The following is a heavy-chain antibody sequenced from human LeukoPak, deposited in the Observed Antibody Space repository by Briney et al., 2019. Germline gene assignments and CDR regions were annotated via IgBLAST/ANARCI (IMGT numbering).Heavy chain of an antibody. Sequence: SETLSLTCAVYGGSFSGYYWSWIRQPPGKGLEWIGEINHSGSTNYNPSLKSRVTISVDTSKNQFSPKLSSVTAADTAVYYCARGHDSSGYYYWGQGTLVTVSS. CDR1: GGSFSGYY. D-gene: IGHD3-22*01. CDR2: INHSGST. CDR3: ARGHDSSGYYY. J-gene: IGHJ4*02. V-gene: IGHV4-34*01.